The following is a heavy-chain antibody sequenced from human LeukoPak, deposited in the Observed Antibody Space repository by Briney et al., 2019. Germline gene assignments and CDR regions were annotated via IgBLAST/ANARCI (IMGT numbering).Heavy chain of an antibody. CDR1: GFTFSSYA. J-gene: IGHJ4*02. D-gene: IGHD5-18*01. V-gene: IGHV3-64*01. CDR3: ARDLIHIQLYEIRPEYSFDY. Sequence: PSGGSLRLSCAASGFTFSSYAMHWVRQAPGKGLEYVSAISSNGGSTYYANSVKGRFTISRDNAKNSLYLQMNSLRAEDTAIYYCARDLIHIQLYEIRPEYSFDYWGQGTLVTVSS. CDR2: ISSNGGST.